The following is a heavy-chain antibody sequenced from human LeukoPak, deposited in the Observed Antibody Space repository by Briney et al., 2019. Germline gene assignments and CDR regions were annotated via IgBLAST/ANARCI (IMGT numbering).Heavy chain of an antibody. CDR2: IHSSGST. CDR1: GGSISSSAYH. D-gene: IGHD5-24*01. Sequence: MPSETLSLTCTVSGGSISSSAYHWGWIRQPPGKGLEWVGSIHSSGSTYYNLSLKSRVTISVDTSKNQFSLKLTSVTAADTAVYYCARHPSGRMWLQQGGWFDPWGQGTLVTVSS. CDR3: ARHPSGRMWLQQGGWFDP. V-gene: IGHV4-39*01. J-gene: IGHJ5*02.